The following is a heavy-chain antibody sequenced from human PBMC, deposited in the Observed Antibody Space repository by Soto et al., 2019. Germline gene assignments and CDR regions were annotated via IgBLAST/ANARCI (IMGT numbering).Heavy chain of an antibody. Sequence: EVQLVQSGAEVKKPGESLRISCKGSGYSFTSYWISWVRQMPGKGLEWMGRIDPSDSYTNYSPSFQGHVTISADKSISTAYLQWSSLKASDTAMYYCASTPQYGSGSYYNFDYWGQGTLVTVSS. CDR2: IDPSDSYT. J-gene: IGHJ4*02. D-gene: IGHD3-10*01. CDR1: GYSFTSYW. V-gene: IGHV5-10-1*03. CDR3: ASTPQYGSGSYYNFDY.